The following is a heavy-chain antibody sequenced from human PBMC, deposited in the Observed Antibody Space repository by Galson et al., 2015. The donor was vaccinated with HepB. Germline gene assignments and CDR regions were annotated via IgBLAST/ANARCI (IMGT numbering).Heavy chain of an antibody. CDR1: GFTFSAYW. CDR3: AKVGISFGGARALGAFDI. V-gene: IGHV3-7*01. J-gene: IGHJ3*02. D-gene: IGHD3-16*01. CDR2: MNQDGSDK. Sequence: SLRLSCAASGFTFSAYWMIWVRQAPGKGLEWVSNMNQDGSDKYYADSVKGRFTISRDNAKNSLYLQMNSLRAEDTAVYYCAKVGISFGGARALGAFDIWGHGTMGTAAS.